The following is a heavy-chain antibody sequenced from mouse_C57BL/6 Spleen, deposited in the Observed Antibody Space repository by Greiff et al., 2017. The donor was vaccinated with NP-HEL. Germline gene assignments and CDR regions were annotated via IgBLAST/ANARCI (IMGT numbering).Heavy chain of an antibody. J-gene: IGHJ4*01. CDR1: GFSLTSYG. V-gene: IGHV2-2*01. CDR2: IWSGGST. D-gene: IGHD2-3*01. CDR3: ARMMVTMRYAMDY. Sequence: QVQLKESGPGLVQPSQSLSITCTVSGFSLTSYGVHWVRQSPGKGLEWLGVIWSGGSTDYNAAFISRLSISKDNSTGQVFFKMNSLQADDTAIYYGARMMVTMRYAMDYWGQGTSVTVSS.